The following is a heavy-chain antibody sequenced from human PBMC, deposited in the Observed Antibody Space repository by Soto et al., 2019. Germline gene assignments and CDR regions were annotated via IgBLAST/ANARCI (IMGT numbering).Heavy chain of an antibody. J-gene: IGHJ3*02. CDR1: GYTFTSYG. D-gene: IGHD3-3*01. CDR3: ARDPGITIFGVSRSHDAFDI. CDR2: ISAYNGNT. Sequence: ASVKVSCKASGYTFTSYGISWVRQAPGQGLEWMGWISAYNGNTNYAQKLQGRVTMTTDTSTSTAYMELRSLRSDDTAVYYCARDPGITIFGVSRSHDAFDIWGQGTMVTVSS. V-gene: IGHV1-18*01.